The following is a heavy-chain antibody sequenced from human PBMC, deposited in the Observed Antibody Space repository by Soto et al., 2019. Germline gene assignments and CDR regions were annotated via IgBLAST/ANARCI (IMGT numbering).Heavy chain of an antibody. D-gene: IGHD3-10*01. CDR2: IKEDGSVK. V-gene: IGHV3-7*01. CDR1: GFTLSNYW. J-gene: IGHJ4*02. Sequence: GGSLRLSCAASGFTLSNYWMSWVRQAPGKGLEWVASIKEDGSVKYYVDSVKGRFTISRDNANNLLFVQMNSLRAEDTAVYYCARGFIMFLYWGQGTLVTVSS. CDR3: ARGFIMFLY.